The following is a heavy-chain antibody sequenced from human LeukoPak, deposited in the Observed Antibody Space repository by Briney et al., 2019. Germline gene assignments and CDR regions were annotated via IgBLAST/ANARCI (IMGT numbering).Heavy chain of an antibody. CDR2: IYSGGST. V-gene: IGHV3-66*02. CDR3: ARDNLYRSRGNKGDS. D-gene: IGHD6-13*01. CDR1: GFTVSSNY. J-gene: IGHJ4*02. Sequence: GGSLRLSCAASGFTVSSNYMSWVRQAPGKGLEWVSVIYSGGSTYYADSVKGRFTISRDNSKNTLYLQMNSLRAEDTAVYYCARDNLYRSRGNKGDSWGQGTLVTVSS.